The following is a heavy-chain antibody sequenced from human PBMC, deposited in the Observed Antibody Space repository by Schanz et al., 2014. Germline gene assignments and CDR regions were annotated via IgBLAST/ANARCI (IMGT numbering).Heavy chain of an antibody. CDR3: AKVWKDHRIAGRPGWSDCMDV. J-gene: IGHJ6*02. V-gene: IGHV3-23*01. CDR1: AFALNNYD. D-gene: IGHD6-6*01. Sequence: DVQLLESGGGLVQPGGSLRLSCAASAFALNNYDMTWVRQAPGKGLEWVSCIRGSGGSTLYADSVQGRFTISRDDSKNMLYLQMNSLRAEDTAVYYCAKVWKDHRIAGRPGWSDCMDVWGQGTTVTVSS. CDR2: IRGSGGST.